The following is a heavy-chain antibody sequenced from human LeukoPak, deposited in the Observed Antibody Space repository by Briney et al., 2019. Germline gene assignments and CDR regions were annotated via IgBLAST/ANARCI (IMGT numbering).Heavy chain of an antibody. CDR2: MNPNSGNT. CDR3: ARTSYGDWDDDY. V-gene: IGHV1-8*02. Sequence: ASVKVSCKASGGTFSSYAISWVRQATGQGLEWMGWMNPNSGNTGYAQKFQGRVTMTRNTSISTAYMELSSLRSEDTAVYYCARTSYGDWDDDYWGQGTLVTVSS. CDR1: GGTFSSYA. D-gene: IGHD4-17*01. J-gene: IGHJ4*02.